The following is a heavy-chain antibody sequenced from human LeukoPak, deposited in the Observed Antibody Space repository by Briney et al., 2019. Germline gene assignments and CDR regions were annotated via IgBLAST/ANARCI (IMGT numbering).Heavy chain of an antibody. Sequence: GGSLRLSCAASGFSFGSYWMSWVRQAPGKGLEWVANIKQDGSEKYYVDSVKGRFTISRDNSKNTLYLQMNSLRAEDTAVYYCARTPRPSYSSGYYYYYGMDVWGQGTTVTVSS. CDR1: GFSFGSYW. CDR2: IKQDGSEK. J-gene: IGHJ6*02. CDR3: ARTPRPSYSSGYYYYYGMDV. D-gene: IGHD3-22*01. V-gene: IGHV3-7*03.